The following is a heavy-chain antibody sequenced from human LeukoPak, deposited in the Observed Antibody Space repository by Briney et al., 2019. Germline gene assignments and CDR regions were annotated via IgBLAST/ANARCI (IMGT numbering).Heavy chain of an antibody. CDR2: IIPILGIA. J-gene: IGHJ6*02. CDR1: GGTFSSYA. V-gene: IGHV1-69*04. D-gene: IGHD5-18*01. Sequence: ASVKVSCKASGGTFSSYAISWVRQAPGQGLEWMGRIIPILGIANYAQKFQGRVTITADKSTSTAYMELSSLRSEDTAVYYCARDNTAMLSWSDGMDVWGQGTTVTVSS. CDR3: ARDNTAMLSWSDGMDV.